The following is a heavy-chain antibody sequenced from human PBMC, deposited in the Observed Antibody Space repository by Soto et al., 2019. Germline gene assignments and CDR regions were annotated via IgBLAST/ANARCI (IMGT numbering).Heavy chain of an antibody. D-gene: IGHD2-8*01. CDR1: GYTFPSYG. CDR3: ARRPGDCTNGVCYTGFDS. CDR2: ISAYNGNI. Sequence: GASVKVSCKASGYTFPSYGISWVRQAPGQGLEWMGWISAYNGNINYAQKFQGRVTMTTDTSTSTAYMELRSLRSDDTAVYYCARRPGDCTNGVCYTGFDSWGQGTLVTVSS. V-gene: IGHV1-18*01. J-gene: IGHJ4*02.